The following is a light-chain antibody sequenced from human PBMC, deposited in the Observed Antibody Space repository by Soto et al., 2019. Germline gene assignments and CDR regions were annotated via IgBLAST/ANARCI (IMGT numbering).Light chain of an antibody. CDR1: SSDVGEENY. CDR3: SSFAGSPVV. V-gene: IGLV2-8*01. J-gene: IGLJ2*01. Sequence: QSALTQPPSASGSPGQSVTITCSGTSSDVGEENYVSWYQQHPGKVPKLILYEVSKRPSGVPDRFAGSRSGNTASLTVSGLQAEDEADYYCSSFAGSPVVFGGGTKRTV. CDR2: EVS.